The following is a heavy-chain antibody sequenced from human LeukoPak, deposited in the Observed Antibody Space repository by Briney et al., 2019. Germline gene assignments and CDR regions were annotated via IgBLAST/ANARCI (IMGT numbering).Heavy chain of an antibody. CDR3: ARAYCGGDCYSAWFDP. CDR1: GGTFSSYA. CDR2: INPNSGGT. V-gene: IGHV1-2*02. Sequence: ASVKVSCKASGGTFSSYAISWVRQAPGQGLEWMGWINPNSGGTNYAQKFQGRVTMTRDTSISTAYMELSRLRSDDTAVYYCARAYCGGDCYSAWFDPWGQGTLVTVSS. J-gene: IGHJ5*02. D-gene: IGHD2-21*02.